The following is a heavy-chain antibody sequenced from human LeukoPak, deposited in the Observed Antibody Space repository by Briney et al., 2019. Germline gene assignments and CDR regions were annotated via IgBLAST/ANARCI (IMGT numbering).Heavy chain of an antibody. J-gene: IGHJ4*02. V-gene: IGHV1-69*13. CDR3: ALPNGAARPKPQLKFDY. Sequence: SVKVSCKASGGTFSSYAISWVRQAPGQGLEWMGGIIPIFGTANYALKFQGRVTITADESTSTAYMELSSLRSEDTAVYYCALPNGAARPKPQLKFDYWGQGTLVTVSS. D-gene: IGHD6-6*01. CDR1: GGTFSSYA. CDR2: IIPIFGTA.